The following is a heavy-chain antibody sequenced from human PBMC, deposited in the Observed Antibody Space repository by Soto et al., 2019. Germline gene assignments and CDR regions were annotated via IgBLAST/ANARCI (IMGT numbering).Heavy chain of an antibody. J-gene: IGHJ5*02. CDR3: ARGRSSSWYNWFDP. V-gene: IGHV4-31*03. CDR2: IYYSGST. CDR1: GGSISSSCYY. Sequence: ASETRSLPCTVSGGSISSSCYYLSWIRQHRGKGMEWIGYIYYSGSTYYNPSLKSRVTISVDTSKNQFFLNLSSVTAADTAVYYCARGRSSSWYNWFDPWGQGTLVTVSS. D-gene: IGHD6-13*01.